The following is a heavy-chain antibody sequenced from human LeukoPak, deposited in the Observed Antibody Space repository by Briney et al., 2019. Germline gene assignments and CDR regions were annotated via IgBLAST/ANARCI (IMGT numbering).Heavy chain of an antibody. CDR2: IGGSGDNT. CDR1: GFAFSSYA. CDR3: AKTYSSSWSHYMDV. J-gene: IGHJ6*03. D-gene: IGHD6-13*01. Sequence: GGSLRLSCAASGFAFSSYAMSWVRQAPGKGPEWVSAIGGSGDNTYYADSVKGRFTISRDNFKNTLYLQMNSLRAEDTALYYCAKTYSSSWSHYMDVWGKGTTVTVSS. V-gene: IGHV3-23*01.